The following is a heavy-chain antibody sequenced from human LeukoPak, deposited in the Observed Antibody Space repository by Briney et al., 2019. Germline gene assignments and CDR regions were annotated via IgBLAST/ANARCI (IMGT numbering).Heavy chain of an antibody. CDR2: ISSSSSYI. J-gene: IGHJ6*02. V-gene: IGHV3-21*01. CDR3: ARDHPGYCTNGVCSLYGMDV. CDR1: GFTFSSYS. Sequence: PGGSLRLSCAASGFTFSSYSMTWVRQAPGKGLEWVSSISSSSSYIYYADSVKGRFTISRDNAKNSLYLQMNSLRAEDTAVYYCARDHPGYCTNGVCSLYGMDVWGQGTTVTVSS. D-gene: IGHD2-8*01.